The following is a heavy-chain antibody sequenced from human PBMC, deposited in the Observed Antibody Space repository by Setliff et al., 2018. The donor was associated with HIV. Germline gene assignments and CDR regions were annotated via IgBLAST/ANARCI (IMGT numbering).Heavy chain of an antibody. CDR2: IYTSGST. J-gene: IGHJ2*01. CDR3: ARGLSSGWYGYWYFDL. V-gene: IGHV4-61*09. Sequence: LSLTCTVSGGSISSGSYYWSWIRQPAGKGLEWIGHIYTSGSTNYNPSLRSRVTISVDTSKNQFSLKLSSVTAADTAVYYCARGLSSGWYGYWYFDLWGRGTLVTVSS. D-gene: IGHD6-19*01. CDR1: GGSISSGSYY.